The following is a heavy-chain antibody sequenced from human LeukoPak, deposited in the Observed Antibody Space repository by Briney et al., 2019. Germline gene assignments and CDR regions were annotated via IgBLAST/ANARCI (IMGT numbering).Heavy chain of an antibody. Sequence: ASVKVSCKASGYTFTGYYMHWVRQAPGQGLEWMGWINTNSGGTNYAQKFQGRVTMTRDTSISTAYMELSRLRSDDTAVYYCARPYSSGWYVLDYWGQGTLVTVSS. CDR2: INTNSGGT. D-gene: IGHD6-19*01. V-gene: IGHV1-2*02. J-gene: IGHJ4*02. CDR3: ARPYSSGWYVLDY. CDR1: GYTFTGYY.